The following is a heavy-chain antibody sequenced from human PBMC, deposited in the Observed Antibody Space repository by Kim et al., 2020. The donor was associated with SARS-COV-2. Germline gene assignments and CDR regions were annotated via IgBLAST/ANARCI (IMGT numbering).Heavy chain of an antibody. V-gene: IGHV1-18*04. J-gene: IGHJ4*02. CDR2: ISAYNGNT. CDR3: ARGMITFGGVIKKPFDY. D-gene: IGHD3-16*02. Sequence: ASVKVSCKASGYTFTSYGISWVRQAPGQGLEWMGWISAYNGNTNYAQKLQGRVTMTTDTSTSTAYMELRSLRSDDTAVYYCARGMITFGGVIKKPFDYWGQGTLVTVSS. CDR1: GYTFTSYG.